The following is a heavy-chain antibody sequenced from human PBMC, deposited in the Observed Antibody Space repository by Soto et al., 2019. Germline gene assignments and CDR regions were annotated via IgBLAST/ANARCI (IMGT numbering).Heavy chain of an antibody. D-gene: IGHD5-18*01. CDR2: IYYSGST. J-gene: IGHJ4*02. CDR1: GGSVSSGSYY. V-gene: IGHV4-61*01. Sequence: PSETLSLTCTVSGGSVSSGSYYWSWIRQPPGKGLEWIGYIYYSGSTNYNPSLKSRVTISVDTSKNQFSLKLSSVTAADTAVYYCARTLDTAMGPSDYWGQGTLVTV. CDR3: ARTLDTAMGPSDY.